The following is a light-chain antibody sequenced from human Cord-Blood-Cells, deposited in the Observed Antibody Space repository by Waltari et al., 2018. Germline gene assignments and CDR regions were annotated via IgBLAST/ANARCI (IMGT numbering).Light chain of an antibody. V-gene: IGKV1-39*01. CDR3: QQSYSTPPT. CDR2: AAS. Sequence: DIKMTQSPSSLSASVGDRVTIPCRASQSISSYLNWYQQKPGKAPKLLTYAASSLQSGVPSRFSGSGSGTDFTLTISSLQPEDFATYYCQQSYSTPPTFGQGTKVEIK. CDR1: QSISSY. J-gene: IGKJ1*01.